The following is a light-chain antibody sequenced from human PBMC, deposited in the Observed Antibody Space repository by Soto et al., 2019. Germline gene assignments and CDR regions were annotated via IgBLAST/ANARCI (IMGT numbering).Light chain of an antibody. V-gene: IGKV1-5*03. J-gene: IGKJ1*01. CDR1: QSISSW. Sequence: DIQMTQSPSILSASLGDRATITCRASQSISSWLAWYQQKPGKAPNLLIHKASHLESGVPSRYRGSGSGTEFTLTISSLQPGDFETYYCQHYNTYPWTFGQGTKVDIK. CDR2: KAS. CDR3: QHYNTYPWT.